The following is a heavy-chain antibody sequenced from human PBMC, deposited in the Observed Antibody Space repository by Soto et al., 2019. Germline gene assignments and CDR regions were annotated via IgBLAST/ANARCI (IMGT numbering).Heavy chain of an antibody. Sequence: SETLSLTCTVAGPSLSRGAYYWGWIRQHPWKGLEWIGLIYYSGSTYYTPSLKSRVTISVEPSQNQFSLILCSVTARDTAVYYCAREQAWGTTVTTPFDYGGRETRVTVSP. J-gene: IGHJ4*02. CDR1: GPSLSRGAYY. CDR3: AREQAWGTTVTTPFDY. V-gene: IGHV4-31*03. D-gene: IGHD4-4*01. CDR2: IYYSGST.